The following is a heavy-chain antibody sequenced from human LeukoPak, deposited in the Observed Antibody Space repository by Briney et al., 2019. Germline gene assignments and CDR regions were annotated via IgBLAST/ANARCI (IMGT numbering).Heavy chain of an antibody. CDR3: ARGGPPTVTRFDY. D-gene: IGHD4-17*01. Sequence: PSQTLSLTCTVSGGSSSSGGYYWSWIRQSPGKGLEWIGYIYYSGRTNYNPSLKSRVTISVDTSKNQFSLNLRSVTAADTAVYYCARGGPPTVTRFDYWGQGTLVTVSS. J-gene: IGHJ4*02. V-gene: IGHV4-61*08. CDR1: GGSSSSGGYY. CDR2: IYYSGRT.